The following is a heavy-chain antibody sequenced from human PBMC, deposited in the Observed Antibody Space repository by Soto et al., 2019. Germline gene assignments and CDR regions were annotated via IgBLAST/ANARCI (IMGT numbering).Heavy chain of an antibody. CDR1: GFTFSSYG. Sequence: PVRSLRLSCAASGFTFSSYGMHWFRQAPGKGLEWVAVISYDGSNKYYADSVKGRFTISRDNSKNTLYLQMNGLRAEDTAVYYCAKDNIAAAGTAPWGYYYYMDVWGKGTTVTVS. CDR3: AKDNIAAAGTAPWGYYYYMDV. V-gene: IGHV3-30*18. CDR2: ISYDGSNK. J-gene: IGHJ6*03. D-gene: IGHD6-13*01.